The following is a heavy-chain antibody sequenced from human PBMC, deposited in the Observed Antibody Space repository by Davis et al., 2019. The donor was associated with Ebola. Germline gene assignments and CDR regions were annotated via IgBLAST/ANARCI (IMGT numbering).Heavy chain of an antibody. D-gene: IGHD1-26*01. CDR1: GGSISSSSYY. CDR3: ARGGTYPYYYDH. V-gene: IGHV4-39*07. CDR2: IYYSGST. Sequence: MPSETLSLTCTVSGGSISSSSYYWGWIRQPPGKGLEWIGSIYYSGSTYYNPSLKSPVTISVDTSKNQFSLKLSSVTAADTAVYYCARGGTYPYYYDHWGQGTPVTVS. J-gene: IGHJ4*02.